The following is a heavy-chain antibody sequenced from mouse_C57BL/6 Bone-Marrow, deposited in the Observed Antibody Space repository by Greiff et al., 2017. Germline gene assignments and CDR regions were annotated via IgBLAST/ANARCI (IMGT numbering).Heavy chain of an antibody. D-gene: IGHD2-3*01. V-gene: IGHV1-18*01. CDR2: INPNNGGT. J-gene: IGHJ4*01. CDR3: ARDYDAYYAMDY. Sequence: EVQLQQSGPELVKPGASVKIPCKASGYTFTDYNMDWVKQSHGKSLEWIGDINPNNGGTIYNQKFKGKATLTVDKSSSTAYMELRGLTSEDTAVYYCARDYDAYYAMDYWGQGTSVTVSA. CDR1: GYTFTDYN.